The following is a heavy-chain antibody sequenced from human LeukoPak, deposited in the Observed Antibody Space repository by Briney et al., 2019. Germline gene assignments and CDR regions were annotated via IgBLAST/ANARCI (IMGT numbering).Heavy chain of an antibody. J-gene: IGHJ4*02. Sequence: ASVKVSCKASGGTFSSYAISWVRQAPGQGLEWMGGIIPIFGTANYAQKFQGRVKITADESTSTAYMELSSLRSEDTAVYYCARGSYYDFWSGPIIRPYYFDYWGQGTLVTVSS. CDR1: GGTFSSYA. CDR2: IIPIFGTA. CDR3: ARGSYYDFWSGPIIRPYYFDY. D-gene: IGHD3-3*01. V-gene: IGHV1-69*13.